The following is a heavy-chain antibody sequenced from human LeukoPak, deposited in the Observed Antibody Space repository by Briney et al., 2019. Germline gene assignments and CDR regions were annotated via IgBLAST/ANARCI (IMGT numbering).Heavy chain of an antibody. J-gene: IGHJ6*02. D-gene: IGHD3-9*01. CDR3: ARGLDVERSSAWSWGPKKFYYNVMDV. CDR2: MNPSSGNT. V-gene: IGHV1-8*01. CDR1: GYTFTSSN. Sequence: ASVKVSCKVSGYTFTSSNINWVRQARGQGGEGMGWMNPSSGNTAYAQRFQGRVTMTRDTSTNTAFLQLTSLRSEDTAVYYCARGLDVERSSAWSWGPKKFYYNVMDVWGQGTTVTVSS.